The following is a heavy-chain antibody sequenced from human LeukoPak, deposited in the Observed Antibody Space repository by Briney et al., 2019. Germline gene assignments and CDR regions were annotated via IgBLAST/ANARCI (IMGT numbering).Heavy chain of an antibody. J-gene: IGHJ6*02. V-gene: IGHV3-23*01. CDR1: GFTFSSYA. CDR2: ISGSGGST. Sequence: RGSLRLSCAASGFTFSSYAMSWVRQAPGKGLEWVSAISGSGGSTYYADSVKGWFTISRDNSKNTPYLQMNSLRAEDTAVYYCAKDRYDFWSGYAPSYYYYGMDVWGRGTTVTVSS. CDR3: AKDRYDFWSGYAPSYYYYGMDV. D-gene: IGHD3-3*01.